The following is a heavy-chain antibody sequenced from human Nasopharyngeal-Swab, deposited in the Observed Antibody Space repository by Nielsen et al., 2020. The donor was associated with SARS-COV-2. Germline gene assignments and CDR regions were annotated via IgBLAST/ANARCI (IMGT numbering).Heavy chain of an antibody. Sequence: GESLKISCAASGFTVSTNYMSWVRQAPGKGLEWVSVIYSGGDTYYADSVKGRFTISRDNSKSTLFLQMNSLRAEDTAVYYCASSSRDGSKGPWGQGTLVTVSS. V-gene: IGHV3-66*01. CDR2: IYSGGDT. J-gene: IGHJ4*02. CDR1: GFTVSTNY. CDR3: ASSSRDGSKGP. D-gene: IGHD6-6*01.